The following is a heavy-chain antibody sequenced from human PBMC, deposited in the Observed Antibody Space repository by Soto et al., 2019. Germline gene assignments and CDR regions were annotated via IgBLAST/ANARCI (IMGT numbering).Heavy chain of an antibody. CDR3: AKLGGTLGP. J-gene: IGHJ5*02. V-gene: IGHV3-30*18. CDR1: GFTFSSYG. Sequence: QVQLVESGGGVVQPGRSLRLSCAASGFTFSSYGMHWVRQAPGKGLEWVAVISYDGSNKYYADSVKGRFTISRDNSKNTLYLQMNSLRAEDTAVYSCAKLGGTLGPWGQGTLVTVSS. D-gene: IGHD3-16*01. CDR2: ISYDGSNK.